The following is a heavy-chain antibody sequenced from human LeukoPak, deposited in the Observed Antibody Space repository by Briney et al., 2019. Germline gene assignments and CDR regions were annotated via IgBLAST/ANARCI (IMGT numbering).Heavy chain of an antibody. CDR2: FDPEDGEI. D-gene: IGHD3-22*01. CDR1: GYTLTELS. CDR3: ATANRLTRDSSGYYPDS. V-gene: IGHV1-24*01. Sequence: ASVKVSCKVSGYTLTELSTHWVRQAPGKGLEWMGGFDPEDGEIVYAQDFQGRVTMTEDTSTDTAYMELSSLRSEDTAIYYCATANRLTRDSSGYYPDSWGQGTLVTVSS. J-gene: IGHJ4*02.